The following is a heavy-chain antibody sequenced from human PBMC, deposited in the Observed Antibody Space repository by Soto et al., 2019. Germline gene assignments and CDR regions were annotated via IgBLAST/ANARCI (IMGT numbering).Heavy chain of an antibody. D-gene: IGHD1-1*01. J-gene: IGHJ5*02. CDR2: IYPGDSDT. CDR1: GYSFTSYW. Sequence: GESLKISCRASGYSFTSYWIGWVRQMPGKGLEWMGIIYPGDSDTRYSPSFQGQVTISADRSISTAYVQLISLKASDTAMYYCAKTMGAYDFIFDPWGQGTLVTVSS. V-gene: IGHV5-51*01. CDR3: AKTMGAYDFIFDP.